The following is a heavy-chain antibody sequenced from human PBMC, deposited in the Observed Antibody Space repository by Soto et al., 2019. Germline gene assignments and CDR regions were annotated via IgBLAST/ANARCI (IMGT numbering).Heavy chain of an antibody. CDR3: ARFGSAPYYYYGVDV. CDR2: VSGYTGNT. Sequence: QVQLVQSETEVKKPGASVKVSCKASGYFFTNYDITWVRQAPGQGLEWMGWVSGYTGNTKYAQKFQDRVTMTTDTSTSTVYMELRSLRSDDTAVYYCARFGSAPYYYYGVDVWGQGTTVFVSS. J-gene: IGHJ6*02. CDR1: GYFFTNYD. V-gene: IGHV1-18*01. D-gene: IGHD3-10*01.